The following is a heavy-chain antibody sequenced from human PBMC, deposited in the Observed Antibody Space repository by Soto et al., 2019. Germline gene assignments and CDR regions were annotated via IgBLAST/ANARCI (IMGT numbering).Heavy chain of an antibody. J-gene: IGHJ4*02. CDR1: GFTFSDYG. V-gene: IGHV3-23*01. Sequence: PGGSLSLSCAASGFTFSDYGMGWVRQAPGRGLEWVSSISGSGGSTYYADSVKGRFTISRDNSKNTLYLQMNSLRAEDTALYYCAEFISAAGTGYWGQGTLVTVSS. CDR2: ISGSGGST. D-gene: IGHD6-13*01. CDR3: AEFISAAGTGY.